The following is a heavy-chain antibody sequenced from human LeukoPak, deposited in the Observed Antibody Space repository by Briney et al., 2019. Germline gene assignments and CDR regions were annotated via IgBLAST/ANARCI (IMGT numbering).Heavy chain of an antibody. V-gene: IGHV1-46*01. CDR3: ARGRFVLDYYRFDY. CDR2: FNPSGGGT. D-gene: IGHD3-22*01. Sequence: GASVKVSCKASGYTFTSYYMHWVRQAPGQGLEWMGMFNPSGGGTTYAQKFQGRVTMTRDTSTSTVYMELSGLRSEDTAVYYCARGRFVLDYYRFDYWGQGTLVAVSS. CDR1: GYTFTSYY. J-gene: IGHJ4*02.